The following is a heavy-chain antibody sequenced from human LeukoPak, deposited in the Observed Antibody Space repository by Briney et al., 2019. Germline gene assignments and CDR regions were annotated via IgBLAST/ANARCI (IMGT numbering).Heavy chain of an antibody. CDR1: GFTFSSYA. CDR3: AKILSYDILTGYYHR. J-gene: IGHJ5*02. CDR2: ISGSGGST. V-gene: IGHV3-23*01. Sequence: PGGSLRLFCAASGFTFSSYAMSWVRQAPGKGLEWVSAISGSGGSTYYADSVKGRFTISRDNSKNTLYLQMNSLRAEDTAVYYCAKILSYDILTGYYHRWGQGTLVTVSS. D-gene: IGHD3-9*01.